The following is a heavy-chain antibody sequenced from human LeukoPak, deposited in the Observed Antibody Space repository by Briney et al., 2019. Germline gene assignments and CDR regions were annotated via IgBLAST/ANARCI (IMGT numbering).Heavy chain of an antibody. D-gene: IGHD3-3*01. CDR3: QSRFLEWLLDY. CDR1: GGSISSNNYF. J-gene: IGHJ4*02. CDR2: IYDSGST. Sequence: SETLSLTCTVSGGSISSNNYFWGWIRQPPGKGLEWIGSIYDSGSTYYNPSLKSRVTMSVDTSKNQFSLKLNSVTAADTAMYYCQSRFLEWLLDYWGQGTLVTVSS. V-gene: IGHV4-39*01.